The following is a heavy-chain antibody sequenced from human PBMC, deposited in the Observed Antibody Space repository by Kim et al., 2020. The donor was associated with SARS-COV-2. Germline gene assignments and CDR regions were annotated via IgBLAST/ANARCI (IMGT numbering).Heavy chain of an antibody. CDR1: GGSFSGYY. CDR2: INHSGST. CDR3: ATSDSGFWSGYFYY. V-gene: IGHV4-34*01. Sequence: SETLSLTCAVYGGSFSGYYWSWIRQPPGKGLEWIGEINHSGSTNYNPSLKSRVTISVDTPKNQFSLKLSSVTAADTAVYYCATSDSGFWSGYFYYWGQGTLVTVSS. D-gene: IGHD3-3*01. J-gene: IGHJ4*02.